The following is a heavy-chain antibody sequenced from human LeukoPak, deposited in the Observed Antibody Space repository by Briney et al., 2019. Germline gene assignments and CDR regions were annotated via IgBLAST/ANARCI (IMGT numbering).Heavy chain of an antibody. CDR3: AKDKGWGYSTYDYYGMDV. D-gene: IGHD1-26*01. CDR1: GFTFSNYA. V-gene: IGHV3-23*01. CDR2: ISGSGGST. J-gene: IGHJ6*02. Sequence: PGGSLRLSCAASGFTFSNYAMSWVRQAPGKGLEWVSGISGSGGSTYYADSVKGRFAISRDNSKNTLYLQMNSLRAEDTAVYYCAKDKGWGYSTYDYYGMDVWGQGTTVTVSS.